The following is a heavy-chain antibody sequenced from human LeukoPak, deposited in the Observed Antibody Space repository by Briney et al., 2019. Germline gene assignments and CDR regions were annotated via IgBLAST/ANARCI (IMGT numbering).Heavy chain of an antibody. CDR2: MNPNSGNT. CDR1: GYTFTSYD. J-gene: IGHJ3*02. CDR3: ARDYGSPWAFDI. D-gene: IGHD1-26*01. Sequence: ASVKVSCKASGYTFTSYDINWVGQATGQGLEWMGWMNPNSGNTGYAQKFQGRVTMTRNTSISAAYMELSSLRSEDTAVYYCARDYGSPWAFDIWGQGTMVTVSS. V-gene: IGHV1-8*01.